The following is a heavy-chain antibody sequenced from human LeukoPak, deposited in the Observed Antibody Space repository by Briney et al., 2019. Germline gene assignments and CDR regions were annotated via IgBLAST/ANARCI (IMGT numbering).Heavy chain of an antibody. CDR3: ARIQGRWLANFDY. J-gene: IGHJ4*02. Sequence: KPSETLSLTCAVYGGSFSGHYWSWIRQPPGKGLEWIGEINHSGSTNYNPSPKSRVTISVDTSKNQFSLKLSSVTAADTAVYYCARIQGRWLANFDYWGQGTLVTVSS. CDR2: INHSGST. V-gene: IGHV4-34*01. CDR1: GGSFSGHY. D-gene: IGHD6-19*01.